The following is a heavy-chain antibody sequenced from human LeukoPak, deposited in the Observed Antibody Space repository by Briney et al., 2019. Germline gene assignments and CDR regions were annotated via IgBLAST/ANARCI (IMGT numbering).Heavy chain of an antibody. CDR3: ARGWIILRYFQRGWFDP. D-gene: IGHD3-9*01. V-gene: IGHV4-34*01. CDR1: GGSFSGYY. Sequence: ASETLSLTCAVYGGSFSGYYWSWIRQPPGKGLEWIGEINHSGSTNYNPSLKSRVTISVDTSKNQFSLKLSSVTAADTAVYYCARGWIILRYFQRGWFDPWGQGTLVTVSS. J-gene: IGHJ5*02. CDR2: INHSGST.